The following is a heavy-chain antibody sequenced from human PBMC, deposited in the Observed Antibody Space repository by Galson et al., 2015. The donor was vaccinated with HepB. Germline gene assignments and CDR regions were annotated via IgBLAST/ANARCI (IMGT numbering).Heavy chain of an antibody. J-gene: IGHJ3*02. CDR2: IKQDGSEK. CDR3: ARAGCSSTSCYAIWDAFDI. CDR1: GFTFSNAW. Sequence: SLRLSCAASGFTFSNAWMSWVRQAPGKGLEWVANIKQDGSEKYYVDSVKGRFTISRDNAKNSLYLQMNSLRAEDTAVYYCARAGCSSTSCYAIWDAFDIWGRGTMVTVSS. D-gene: IGHD2-2*01. V-gene: IGHV3-7*03.